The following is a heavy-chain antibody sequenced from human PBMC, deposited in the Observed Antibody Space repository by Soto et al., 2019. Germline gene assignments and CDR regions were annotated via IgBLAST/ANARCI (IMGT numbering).Heavy chain of an antibody. CDR2: ISGSGGST. D-gene: IGHD1-26*01. J-gene: IGHJ4*02. CDR3: AKDRSFWELLHYFDY. V-gene: IGHV3-23*01. CDR1: GFTFSSYA. Sequence: EVQLLESGGGLVQPGGSLRLSCAASGFTFSSYAMSWVRQAPGKGLEWVSAISGSGGSTYYADSVKGRFTISRDNSKNTLYLQMNGLRAEDTAVYYCAKDRSFWELLHYFDYWGQGTLVTVSS.